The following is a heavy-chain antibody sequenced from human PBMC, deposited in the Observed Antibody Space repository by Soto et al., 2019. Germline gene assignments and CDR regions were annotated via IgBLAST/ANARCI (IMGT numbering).Heavy chain of an antibody. V-gene: IGHV1-46*01. J-gene: IGHJ6*03. D-gene: IGHD4-4*01. CDR1: GYTFTSYY. CDR3: AYSNYVAEHGNYYCYYYMDV. CDR2: INPSGGST. Sequence: ASVKVSCKASGYTFTSYYMHWVRQAPGQGLEWMGIINPSGGSTSYAQKFQGRVTMTRDTSTSTVYMELSSLRSEDTAVYYCAYSNYVAEHGNYYCYYYMDVWGKGTTVTVSS.